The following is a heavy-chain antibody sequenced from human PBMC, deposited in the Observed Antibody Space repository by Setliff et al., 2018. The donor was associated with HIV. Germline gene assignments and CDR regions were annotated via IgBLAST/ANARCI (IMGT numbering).Heavy chain of an antibody. CDR2: IDSNGTT. D-gene: IGHD3-10*01. CDR3: ARDRHSSGLGSYGP. CDR1: GGSFGVYR. V-gene: IGHV4-4*07. Sequence: SETLSLTCTISGGSFGVYRWSWIRQSAGRGLEWIGRIDSNGTTDYKPSLKGRVAISVDTSRNQFSLRVTSVTAADTAVYFCARDRHSSGLGSYGPWGPGILVTVSS. J-gene: IGHJ5*02.